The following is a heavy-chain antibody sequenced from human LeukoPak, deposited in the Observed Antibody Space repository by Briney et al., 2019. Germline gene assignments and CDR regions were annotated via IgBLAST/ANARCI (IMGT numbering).Heavy chain of an antibody. Sequence: GGSLRLSCVASGFTFSAYGIHWVRQAPGKGLEWVAVISNDGTNKYYADSVKGRFTISRDNSKNTLYLQMNSLRVEDTAVYYCAKGLLGYCSGSSCYSVDQWGQGTLVTVSS. CDR1: GFTFSAYG. V-gene: IGHV3-30*18. D-gene: IGHD2-15*01. CDR3: AKGLLGYCSGSSCYSVDQ. J-gene: IGHJ4*02. CDR2: ISNDGTNK.